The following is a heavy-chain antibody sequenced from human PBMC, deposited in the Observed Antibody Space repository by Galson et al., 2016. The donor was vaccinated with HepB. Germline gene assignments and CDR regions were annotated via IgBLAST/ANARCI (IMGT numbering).Heavy chain of an antibody. CDR2: INPRGGST. V-gene: IGHV1-46*01. D-gene: IGHD6-6*01. J-gene: IGHJ4*02. Sequence: SCKASGFTFTNYYIHWVRQAPGQGLEWMGIINPRGGSTSYAQKFQGRVTMTRDTSTSTVYMELSSLRYEDTALYYCARRALGQLGRLDYWGQGTLVTVSS. CDR1: GFTFTNYY. CDR3: ARRALGQLGRLDY.